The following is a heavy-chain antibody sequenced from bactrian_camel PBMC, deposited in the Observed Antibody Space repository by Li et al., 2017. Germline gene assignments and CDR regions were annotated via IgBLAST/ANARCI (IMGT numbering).Heavy chain of an antibody. D-gene: IGHD2*01. CDR1: GSTHSKNS. V-gene: IGHV3S53*01. Sequence: HVQLVESGGGSVQAGGSLRLSCAASGSTHSKNSNCMDWFRQAPGHEREGVAAIDSDGSTSYADSVKGRFTISRENAKNTLYLEMNNLKSEDTALYYCAIDPYSGGWYHYYYGMDYWGKGTQVTVS. CDR2: IDSDGST. J-gene: IGHJ7*01.